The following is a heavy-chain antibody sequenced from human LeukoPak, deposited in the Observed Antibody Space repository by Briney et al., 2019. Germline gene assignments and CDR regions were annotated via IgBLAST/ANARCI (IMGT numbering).Heavy chain of an antibody. V-gene: IGHV1-2*02. CDR3: ARDLFEVVTATIYAFDI. D-gene: IGHD2-21*02. J-gene: IGHJ3*02. Sequence: ASVKVSCKASGYTFTGYYTHWVRQAPGQGLEWMGWINPNSGGTNYAQKFQGRVTMTRDTSISTAYMELSRLRSDDTAVYYCARDLFEVVTATIYAFDIWGQGTMVTVSS. CDR2: INPNSGGT. CDR1: GYTFTGYY.